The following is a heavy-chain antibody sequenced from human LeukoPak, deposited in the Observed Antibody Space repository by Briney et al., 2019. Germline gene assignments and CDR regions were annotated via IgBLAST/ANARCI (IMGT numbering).Heavy chain of an antibody. J-gene: IGHJ4*02. CDR3: ARQNILTGYQPGSFDY. CDR1: GGFISSYY. Sequence: PSETLSLTCTVSGGFISSYYWSWIRQPPGKGLEWIGYIYYSGSTNYNPSLKSRVTISVDTSKNQFSLKLSSVTAADTAVYYCARQNILTGYQPGSFDYWGQGTLVTVSS. CDR2: IYYSGST. V-gene: IGHV4-59*01. D-gene: IGHD3-9*01.